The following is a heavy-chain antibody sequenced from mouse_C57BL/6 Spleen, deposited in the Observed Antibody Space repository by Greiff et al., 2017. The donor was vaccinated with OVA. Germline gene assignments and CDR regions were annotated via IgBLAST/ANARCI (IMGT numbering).Heavy chain of an antibody. CDR2: INPSSGYT. CDR3: ARIYYDYDYAMDY. J-gene: IGHJ4*01. CDR1: GYTFTSYT. V-gene: IGHV1-4*01. D-gene: IGHD2-4*01. Sequence: VKLQESGAELARPGASVKMSCKASGYTFTSYTMHWVKQRPGQGLEWIGYINPSSGYTKYNQKFKDKATLTADKSSSTAYMQLSSLTSEDSAVYYCARIYYDYDYAMDYWGQGTSVTVSS.